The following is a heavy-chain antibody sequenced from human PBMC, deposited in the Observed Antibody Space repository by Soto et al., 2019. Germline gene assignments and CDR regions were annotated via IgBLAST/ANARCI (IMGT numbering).Heavy chain of an antibody. CDR1: GFTFRSYS. Sequence: PGGSLRLSCAASGFTFRSYSMNWVRQAPGKGLEWVAVISYDGSNKYYADSVKGRFTISRDNSKNTLYLQMNSLRAEDTAVYYCAKDHYYNYYGMDVWGQGTTVTVSS. V-gene: IGHV3-30*18. CDR2: ISYDGSNK. CDR3: AKDHYYNYYGMDV. J-gene: IGHJ6*02.